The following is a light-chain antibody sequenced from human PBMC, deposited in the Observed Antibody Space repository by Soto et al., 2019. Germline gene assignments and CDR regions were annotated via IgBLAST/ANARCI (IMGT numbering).Light chain of an antibody. CDR3: VPAYRDIP. Sequence: SLYSVSAPVGDTITIPCRASRTMNTHLNWFQQKPGEPPRLLIYGASTLHDGVPSRFSGSGSGADFTLTISGLQPEDFPSYHCVPAYRDIPFGGGTK. V-gene: IGKV1-39*01. J-gene: IGKJ4*01. CDR1: RTMNTH. CDR2: GAS.